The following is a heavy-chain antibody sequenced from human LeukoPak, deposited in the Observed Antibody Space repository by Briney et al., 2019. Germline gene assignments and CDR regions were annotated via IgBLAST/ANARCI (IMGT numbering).Heavy chain of an antibody. CDR1: GFTFSSYS. Sequence: PGGSLRLSCAASGFTFSSYSMNWVRQAPGKGLEWGSSISSSSSYIYYADSVKGRFTISRDNAKNSLYLQMNSLRAEDTAVYYCARGAATMVRGVGMDVWGQGTTVTVSS. J-gene: IGHJ6*02. D-gene: IGHD3-10*01. V-gene: IGHV3-21*01. CDR3: ARGAATMVRGVGMDV. CDR2: ISSSSSYI.